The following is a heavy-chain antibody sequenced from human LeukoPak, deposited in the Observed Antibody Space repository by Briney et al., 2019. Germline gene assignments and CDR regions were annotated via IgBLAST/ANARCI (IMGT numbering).Heavy chain of an antibody. D-gene: IGHD2-15*01. CDR1: GYTLTELS. Sequence: ASVKVSCKVSGYTLTELSMHWVRQAPGKGLEWMGGFDPEDGETIYAQKFQGRVTVTEDTSTDTAYMELSSLRSEDTAVYYCATGGWHRFDYWGQGTLVTVSS. J-gene: IGHJ4*02. CDR2: FDPEDGET. V-gene: IGHV1-24*01. CDR3: ATGGWHRFDY.